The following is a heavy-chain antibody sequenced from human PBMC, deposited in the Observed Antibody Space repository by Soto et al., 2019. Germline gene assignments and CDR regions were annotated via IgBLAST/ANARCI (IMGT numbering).Heavy chain of an antibody. CDR3: ASLGGYSGYDSY. D-gene: IGHD5-12*01. Sequence: SETLSLTCAVSGVSISSGGYSWSWIRQPPGKGLEWIGYMYHSGSTYYNPSLKSRVTISVDRSKNQFSLKLSSVTAADTAMYYCASLGGYSGYDSYWGQGTLVTVSS. CDR2: MYHSGST. V-gene: IGHV4-30-2*01. J-gene: IGHJ4*02. CDR1: GVSISSGGYS.